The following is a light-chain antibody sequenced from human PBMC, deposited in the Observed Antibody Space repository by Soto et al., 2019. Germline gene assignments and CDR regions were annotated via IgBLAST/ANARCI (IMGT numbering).Light chain of an antibody. CDR3: CSYSGSYTGV. CDR2: DVS. J-gene: IGLJ1*01. Sequence: QSALTQPRSVSGSPGQSVTISCTGTSNDVGSYNYVSWYQQNPGKAPKLMIYDVSKRPSGVPDRFSGSKSGNAASLTISGVQTEDEAVYYCCSYSGSYTGVFGTSTKVT. CDR1: SNDVGSYNY. V-gene: IGLV2-11*01.